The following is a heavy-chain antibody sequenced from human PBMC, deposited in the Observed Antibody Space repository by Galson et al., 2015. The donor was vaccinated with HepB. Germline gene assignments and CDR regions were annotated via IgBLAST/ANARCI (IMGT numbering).Heavy chain of an antibody. CDR2: ISSNGGST. Sequence: SLRLSCAASGFTFSSYAMHWVRQAPGKGLEYVSAISSNGGSTYYANSVKGRFTISRDNSKNTLYLQMGSLRAEDMAVYYCARDQVAGSRSREYYFNYWGQGTLVTVSS. CDR3: ARDQVAGSRSREYYFNY. J-gene: IGHJ4*02. D-gene: IGHD2/OR15-2a*01. CDR1: GFTFSSYA. V-gene: IGHV3-64*01.